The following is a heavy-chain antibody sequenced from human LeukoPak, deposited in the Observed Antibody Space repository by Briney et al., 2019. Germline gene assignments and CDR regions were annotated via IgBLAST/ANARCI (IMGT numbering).Heavy chain of an antibody. V-gene: IGHV3-23*01. CDR3: AKDKVATITARGYLDY. D-gene: IGHD5-24*01. Sequence: GGTLRLSCAASGFTFSSYGMSWVRQAPGKGLEWVSAISGSGGSTYYADSVKGRFIISRDNSKNTLYLQMNSLRAEDTAVYYCAKDKVATITARGYLDYWGQGTLVTVSS. CDR1: GFTFSSYG. J-gene: IGHJ4*02. CDR2: ISGSGGST.